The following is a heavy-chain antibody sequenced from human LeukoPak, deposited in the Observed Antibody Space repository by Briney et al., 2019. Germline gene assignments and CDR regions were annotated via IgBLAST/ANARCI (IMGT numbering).Heavy chain of an antibody. CDR2: IIPILGIA. Sequence: SVKVSCKASGGTFSSYAISWVRQAPGQGLEWMGRIIPILGIANYAQKFQGRVTITADKSTSTAYMELSSLRSEDTAMYYCARDRQRRTLDYYYYYGMDVWGQGTTVTVSS. CDR1: GGTFSSYA. CDR3: ARDRQRRTLDYYYYYGMDV. J-gene: IGHJ6*02. D-gene: IGHD1-1*01. V-gene: IGHV1-69*04.